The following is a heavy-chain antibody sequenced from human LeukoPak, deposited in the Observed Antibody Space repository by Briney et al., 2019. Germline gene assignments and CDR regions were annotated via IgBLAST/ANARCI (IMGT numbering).Heavy chain of an antibody. CDR3: ARDDRWLQFNN. CDR2: IKEDGSQK. Sequence: GGSLRLSCAASGFMFNNYWMNWVRQVPGKGLEWVANIKEDGSQKYYVDSVKGRFTISRDNAKNSLFLQMNSLRAEDTAVYYCARDDRWLQFNNWGQGTLVTVSS. D-gene: IGHD5-24*01. J-gene: IGHJ4*02. CDR1: GFMFNNYW. V-gene: IGHV3-7*01.